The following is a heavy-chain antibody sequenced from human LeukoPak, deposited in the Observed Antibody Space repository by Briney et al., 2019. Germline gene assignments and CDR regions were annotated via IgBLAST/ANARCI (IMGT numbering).Heavy chain of an antibody. CDR3: ARDKQPIVVGD. CDR2: IYYSGST. J-gene: IGHJ4*02. CDR1: GGSISSGGYY. Sequence: PSETLSLTCTVSGGSISSGGYYWSWIRQHPGKGLEWTGYIYYSGSTYYNPSLKSRVTISVDTSKNQFSLKLSSVTAADTAVYYCARDKQPIVVGDWGQGTLVTVSS. D-gene: IGHD2-21*01. V-gene: IGHV4-31*03.